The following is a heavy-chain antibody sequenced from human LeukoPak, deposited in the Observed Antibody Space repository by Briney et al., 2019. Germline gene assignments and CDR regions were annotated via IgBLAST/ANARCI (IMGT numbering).Heavy chain of an antibody. D-gene: IGHD3-10*02. CDR1: GFTFSSYS. Sequence: GGSLRLSCAASGFTFSSYSMNWVRQAPGKGLEWVSYISSSGSTIYYADSVKGRFTISRDNAKNSLYLQMNNLRAEDAAVYYCAELGITMIGGVWGKGTTVTISS. CDR3: AELGITMIGGV. J-gene: IGHJ6*04. V-gene: IGHV3-48*04. CDR2: ISSSGSTI.